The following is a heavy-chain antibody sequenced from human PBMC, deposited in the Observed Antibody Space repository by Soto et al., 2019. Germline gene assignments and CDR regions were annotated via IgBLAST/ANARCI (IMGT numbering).Heavy chain of an antibody. D-gene: IGHD6-13*01. CDR3: ARHKTSIAAAWADHYYYYYSMDV. J-gene: IGHJ6*02. Sequence: ASQPMSDTCSVADGSISSSSYYWGRKSQPPGKGLEWIGSIYYSGSTYYNPSLKSRVTISVDTSKNQFSLKLSSVTAADTAVYYCARHKTSIAAAWADHYYYYYSMDVWGQGTTVTVSS. V-gene: IGHV4-39*01. CDR1: DGSISSSSYY. CDR2: IYYSGST.